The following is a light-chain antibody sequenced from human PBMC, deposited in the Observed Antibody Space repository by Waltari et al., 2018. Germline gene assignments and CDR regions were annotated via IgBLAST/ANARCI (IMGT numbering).Light chain of an antibody. CDR3: QQYYSPPFT. Sequence: DIVMTQSPDSLSVPLGARATINCKSSLSIIHSADNKNQLASYQQKSGQSPNLLIYGASTRESGVPDRFSGSGSGTDFTLTISSLQTEDVAVYYCQQYYSPPFTCGQGTRVDIK. CDR2: GAS. CDR1: LSIIHSADNKNQ. J-gene: IGKJ5*01. V-gene: IGKV4-1*01.